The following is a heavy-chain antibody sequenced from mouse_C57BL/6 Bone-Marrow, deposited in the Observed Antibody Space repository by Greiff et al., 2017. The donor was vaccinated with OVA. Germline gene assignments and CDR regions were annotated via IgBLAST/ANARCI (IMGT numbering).Heavy chain of an antibody. Sequence: QVQLKESGPELVKPGASVKISCKASGYAFSSSWMNWVKQRPGKGLEWIGRIYPGDGDTNYNGKFKGKATLTADKSSSTAYMQLSSLTSEDSAVYFCARYDYDEAMDYWSQGTSVTVSS. CDR3: ARYDYDEAMDY. CDR2: IYPGDGDT. V-gene: IGHV1-82*01. CDR1: GYAFSSSW. D-gene: IGHD2-4*01. J-gene: IGHJ4*01.